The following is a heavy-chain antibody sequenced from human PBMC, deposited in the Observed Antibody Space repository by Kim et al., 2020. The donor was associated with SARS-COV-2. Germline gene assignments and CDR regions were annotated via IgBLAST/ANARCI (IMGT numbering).Heavy chain of an antibody. D-gene: IGHD3-9*01. J-gene: IGHJ6*02. CDR2: INHSGST. CDR3: ARWTIWTAPYYGMDV. Sequence: SETLSLTCAVYGGSFSGYYWSWIRQPPGKGLEWIGEINHSGSTNYNPSLKSRVTISVDTSKNQFSLKLSSVTAADTAVYYCARWTIWTAPYYGMDVWGQGTTVTVSS. CDR1: GGSFSGYY. V-gene: IGHV4-34*01.